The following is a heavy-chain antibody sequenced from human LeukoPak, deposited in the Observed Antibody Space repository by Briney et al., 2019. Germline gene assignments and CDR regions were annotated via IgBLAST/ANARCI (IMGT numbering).Heavy chain of an antibody. CDR3: YITMIVVVGNYFDY. J-gene: IGHJ4*02. D-gene: IGHD3-22*01. CDR1: GYSISSGYY. Sequence: SETLSLTCAVPGYSISSGYYWGWIRQPPGKGLEWIGSIYHSGSTYYNPSLKSRVTISVDTSKNQFSLKLSSVTAADTAVYYCYITMIVVVGNYFDYWGQGTLVTVSS. CDR2: IYHSGST. V-gene: IGHV4-38-2*01.